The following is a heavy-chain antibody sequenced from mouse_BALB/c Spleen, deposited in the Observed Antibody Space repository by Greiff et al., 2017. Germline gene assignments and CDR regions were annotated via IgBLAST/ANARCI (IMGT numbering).Heavy chain of an antibody. CDR1: GYTFTSYW. CDR3: ARTGFWDDYAMDY. J-gene: IGHJ4*01. D-gene: IGHD4-1*01. Sequence: QVQLKESGAELAKPGASVKMSCKASGYTFTSYWMHWVKQRPGQGLEWIGYINPSTGYTEYNQKFKDKATLTADKSSSTAYMQLSSLTSEDSAVYYCARTGFWDDYAMDYWGQGTSVTVSS. CDR2: INPSTGYT. V-gene: IGHV1-7*01.